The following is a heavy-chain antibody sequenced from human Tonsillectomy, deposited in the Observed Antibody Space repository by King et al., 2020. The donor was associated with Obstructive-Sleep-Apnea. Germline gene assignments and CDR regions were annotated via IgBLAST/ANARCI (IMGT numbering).Heavy chain of an antibody. J-gene: IGHJ1*01. CDR2: IYSGGST. CDR1: GFTFSSNY. D-gene: IGHD6-13*01. CDR3: ASSPAGATEYFQH. V-gene: IGHV3-66*01. Sequence: VQLVESGGGLVQPGGSLRLSCAASGFTFSSNYMSWVRQAPGKGLEWVSLIYSGGSTYNADSVKGRFTISRDNSKNTLFLQMNFLRAEDTAVYYCASSPAGATEYFQHWGQGTLVTVSS.